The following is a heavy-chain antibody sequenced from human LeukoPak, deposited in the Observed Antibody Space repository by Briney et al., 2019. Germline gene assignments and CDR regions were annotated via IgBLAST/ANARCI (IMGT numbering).Heavy chain of an antibody. CDR3: ARQDRGDTFGI. Sequence: GESLKISCKGSGYSFTSYWIGWVRQMPGKGLEWMGIIYPGDSDTRYSPSFQGHVTITVDKSIDSAVSLRWSSLRASDTATYYCARQDRGDTFGIWGQGTRVTVSS. CDR1: GYSFTSYW. V-gene: IGHV5-51*01. CDR2: IYPGDSDT. D-gene: IGHD2-15*01. J-gene: IGHJ3*02.